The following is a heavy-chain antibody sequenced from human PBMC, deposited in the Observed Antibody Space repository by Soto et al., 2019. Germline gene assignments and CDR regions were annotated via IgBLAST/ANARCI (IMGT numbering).Heavy chain of an antibody. CDR1: GDSVSSNSAA. CDR2: TYYRSRWYN. Sequence: QVQLQESGPGLVKPSQTLSLTCAISGDSVSSNSAAWNWIRLSPSRGLEWLARTYYRSRWYNGYAVSVRSRITVNPDTSKNQFSLQLTSVTPEDTAVYYCAGTTSHQWYYMDVWGKGTTVTVSS. CDR3: AGTTSHQWYYMDV. V-gene: IGHV6-1*01. J-gene: IGHJ6*03. D-gene: IGHD1-7*01.